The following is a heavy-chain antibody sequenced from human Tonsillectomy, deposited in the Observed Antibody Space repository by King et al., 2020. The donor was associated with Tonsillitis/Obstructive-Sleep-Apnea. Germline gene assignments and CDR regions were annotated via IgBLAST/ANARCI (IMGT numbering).Heavy chain of an antibody. J-gene: IGHJ4*02. D-gene: IGHD2/OR15-2a*01. CDR1: GSSISSYF. Sequence: VQLQESGPGLVKPSETLSLTCTVSGSSISSYFWSWIRQTPGKGLEWIGYLYDSGSTNYNPSLKSRVTISVDTSKNLFSLKLSSLTAADTAVYYCARNMAYWSQGTLVTVSS. V-gene: IGHV4-59*01. CDR3: ARNMAY. CDR2: LYDSGST.